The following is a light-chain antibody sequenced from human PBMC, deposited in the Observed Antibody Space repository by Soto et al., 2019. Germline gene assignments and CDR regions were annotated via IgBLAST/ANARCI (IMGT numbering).Light chain of an antibody. CDR1: QSINVN. CDR3: QQYHNWPPWT. Sequence: EIVMTQSPDTLSVSPGERATLSCWASQSINVNLAWYQQKPGQAPRLLVYGASTRATGIPARFSGSGSGPEFTLTISGLQSEEFAVYYCQQYHNWPPWTFGQGTKVESK. CDR2: GAS. J-gene: IGKJ1*01. V-gene: IGKV3-15*01.